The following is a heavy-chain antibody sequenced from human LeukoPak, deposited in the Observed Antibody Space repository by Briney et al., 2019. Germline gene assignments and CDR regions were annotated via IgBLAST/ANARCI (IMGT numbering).Heavy chain of an antibody. CDR3: ARESCGGDCSSGDFQH. CDR2: IKQDGSEK. Sequence: GGSLRLSRAASGFTFSSYWMSWVRQAPGKGLEWVANIKQDGSEKYYVDSVKGRFTISRDNAKNSLYLQMNSLRAEDTAVYYCARESCGGDCSSGDFQHWGQGTLVTVSS. D-gene: IGHD2-21*02. J-gene: IGHJ1*01. V-gene: IGHV3-7*03. CDR1: GFTFSSYW.